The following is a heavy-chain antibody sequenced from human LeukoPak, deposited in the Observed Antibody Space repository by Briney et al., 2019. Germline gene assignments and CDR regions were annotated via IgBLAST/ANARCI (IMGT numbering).Heavy chain of an antibody. Sequence: GGTLRLSCAASGFTFSSYGMSWVRQAPGKGLEWVSAISGSGGSTYYADSVKGRFTISRDNSKNTLYLQMNSLRAEDTAVYYCAKNPRATGRDYFDYWGQGTLVTVSS. V-gene: IGHV3-23*01. CDR3: AKNPRATGRDYFDY. J-gene: IGHJ4*02. CDR1: GFTFSSYG. CDR2: ISGSGGST. D-gene: IGHD3-10*01.